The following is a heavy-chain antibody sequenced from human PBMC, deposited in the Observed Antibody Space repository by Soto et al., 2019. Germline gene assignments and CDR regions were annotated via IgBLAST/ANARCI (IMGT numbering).Heavy chain of an antibody. CDR3: ARVSISAVVVADYAFDI. CDR1: GGTFSSYA. D-gene: IGHD2-15*01. V-gene: IGHV1-69*13. J-gene: IGHJ3*02. Sequence: GASVKVSCKASGGTFSSYAISWVREAPGQGLEWMGGIIPIFGTANYAQKFQGRVTITADESTSTAYMELSSLRSEDTAVYYCARVSISAVVVADYAFDIWGQGPTVTASS. CDR2: IIPIFGTA.